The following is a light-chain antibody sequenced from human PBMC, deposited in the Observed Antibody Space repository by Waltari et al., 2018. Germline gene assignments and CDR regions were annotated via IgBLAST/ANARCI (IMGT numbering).Light chain of an antibody. Sequence: QSALTQPASVSGSPGQSITISCTGTSSDVGGYTSVSWYQQYPGKAPKLMIYDVSKRPSGVSNRFSGSKSGNTASLIISGLQADDEADYYCSSYTTSSTFVFGTGTKVTVL. CDR2: DVS. CDR1: SSDVGGYTS. CDR3: SSYTTSSTFV. V-gene: IGLV2-14*01. J-gene: IGLJ1*01.